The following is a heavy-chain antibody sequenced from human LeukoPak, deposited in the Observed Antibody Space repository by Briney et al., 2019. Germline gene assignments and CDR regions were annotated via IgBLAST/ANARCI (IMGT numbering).Heavy chain of an antibody. CDR2: ITGRGGNT. CDR3: ARDRAAFDS. V-gene: IGHV3-23*01. D-gene: IGHD6-25*01. J-gene: IGHJ4*02. CDR1: GFTFSSFP. Sequence: GGSLRLSCAASGFTFSSFPMSWVRQAPGKGLQWVSGITGRGGNTYYADSVEGRFTISRDNSKNTLSLQMDSLGAEDTAIYYCARDRAAFDSWGQGTLVTVSS.